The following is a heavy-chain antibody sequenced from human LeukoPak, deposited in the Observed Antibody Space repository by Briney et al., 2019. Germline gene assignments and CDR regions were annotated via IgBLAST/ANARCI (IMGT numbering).Heavy chain of an antibody. CDR1: GFTFSSYG. J-gene: IGHJ4*02. V-gene: IGHV3-30*18. CDR3: AKEGGGAPFSDYFDY. D-gene: IGHD3-16*01. Sequence: PGRSLRLSCAASGFTFSSYGMHWVRQAPGKGLEWVAVISYDGSNKYYVDSVKGRFTISRDNSKNTLYLQMNSLRAEDTAVYYCAKEGGGAPFSDYFDYWGQGTLVTVSS. CDR2: ISYDGSNK.